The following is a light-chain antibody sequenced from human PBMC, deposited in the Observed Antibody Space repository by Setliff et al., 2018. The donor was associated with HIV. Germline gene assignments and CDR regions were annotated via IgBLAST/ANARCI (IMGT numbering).Light chain of an antibody. J-gene: IGLJ1*01. V-gene: IGLV2-14*03. CDR3: CSYTSSLTYV. CDR1: SSDVGSYNF. Sequence: ALTQPASVSGSPGQSITISCSGTSSDVGSYNFVSWYQQHPGKAPQLIIYDVSQRPSGVSSRFSGSKSGNTASLTISGLQAEDQADYYCCSYTSSLTYVFGTGTKATVL. CDR2: DVS.